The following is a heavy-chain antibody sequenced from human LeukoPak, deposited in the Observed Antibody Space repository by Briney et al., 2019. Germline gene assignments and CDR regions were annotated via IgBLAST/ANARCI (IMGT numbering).Heavy chain of an antibody. CDR2: IYYSGST. J-gene: IGHJ4*02. CDR1: GFTFSNAW. Sequence: GSLRLSCAASGFTFSNAWMSWVRQAPGKGLEWIGRIYYSGSTYYNPSLKSRVTISVDTSKNQFSLKLSSVTAADTAVYYCARDRRVYYDFWSGPGFDYWGQGTLVTVSS. CDR3: ARDRRVYYDFWSGPGFDY. V-gene: IGHV4-59*05. D-gene: IGHD3-3*01.